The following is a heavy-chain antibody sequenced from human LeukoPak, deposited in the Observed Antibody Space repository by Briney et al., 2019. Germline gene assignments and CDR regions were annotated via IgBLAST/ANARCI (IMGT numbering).Heavy chain of an antibody. CDR2: ISGSGGST. J-gene: IGHJ4*02. D-gene: IGHD6-19*01. CDR3: AKESVTGEQWLQGGYFDY. V-gene: IGHV3-23*01. CDR1: GFTFSSYA. Sequence: QTGGSLRLSCAASGFTFSSYAMSWVRQAPGKGLEWVSAISGSGGSTYYADSVKGRFTISRDNSKNTLYLQMNSLRAEDTAVYYCAKESVTGEQWLQGGYFDYWGQGTLVTVSS.